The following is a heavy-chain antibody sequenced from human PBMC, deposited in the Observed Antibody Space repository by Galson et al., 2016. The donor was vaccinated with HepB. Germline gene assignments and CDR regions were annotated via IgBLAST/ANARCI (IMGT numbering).Heavy chain of an antibody. V-gene: IGHV4-59*01. CDR2: IYDTGST. J-gene: IGHJ4*02. D-gene: IGHD6-25*01. CDR3: ARDKGEAAAGRGNFDY. Sequence: SETLSLTCTVSGGSISGYYWSWIRQPPGKGLPWIGYIYDTGSTIYSPSLKTRVSISVETSKNQFSLNLRSVTAADTAVYYCARDKGEAAAGRGNFDYWGQGTLVTVSS. CDR1: GGSISGYY.